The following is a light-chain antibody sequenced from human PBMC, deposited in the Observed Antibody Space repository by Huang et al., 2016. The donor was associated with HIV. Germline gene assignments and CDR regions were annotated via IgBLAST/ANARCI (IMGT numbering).Light chain of an antibody. Sequence: DIVMTQSPDSLAVSLGERATINCKSSQSVLYSSNNKNYLAWYQQKPGQPPKLLIYWASTREYGVPDRVSGSGSGTDFTRTSSSLQAEDVAAYYCQQYYSTPRTFGQGTKLEIK. CDR1: QSVLYSSNNKNY. CDR3: QQYYSTPRT. J-gene: IGKJ2*01. V-gene: IGKV4-1*01. CDR2: WAS.